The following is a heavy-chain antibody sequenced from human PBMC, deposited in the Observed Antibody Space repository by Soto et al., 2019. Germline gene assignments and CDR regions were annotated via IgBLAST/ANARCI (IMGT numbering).Heavy chain of an antibody. V-gene: IGHV1-18*01. J-gene: IGHJ6*03. Sequence: QVQLVQSGTEVKKPGASVKVSCKASGYRFTSYGFSWVRQAPGQGLEWLGWISGYNGNTNYAQKVQGRVTMTTDRSTRRAYMELTSLRSDDTAVYYCARALFGGDYYYMDVWGKGTTVTVSS. CDR3: ARALFGGDYYYMDV. CDR1: GYRFTSYG. CDR2: ISGYNGNT. D-gene: IGHD2-15*01.